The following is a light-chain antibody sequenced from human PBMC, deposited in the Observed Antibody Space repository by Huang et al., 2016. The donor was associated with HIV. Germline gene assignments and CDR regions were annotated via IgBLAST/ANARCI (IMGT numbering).Light chain of an antibody. CDR1: QSVPSGY. Sequence: IVLTQSPGTLSLSPGERATLSCRASQSVPSGYIAWYQQKPGQAPRLLIYGASSRATAIPDMFSGGGSGTDFTLTISKLEPEDFAVYYCQQYDYSPLTFGGGTKVELK. CDR3: QQYDYSPLT. CDR2: GAS. J-gene: IGKJ4*01. V-gene: IGKV3-20*01.